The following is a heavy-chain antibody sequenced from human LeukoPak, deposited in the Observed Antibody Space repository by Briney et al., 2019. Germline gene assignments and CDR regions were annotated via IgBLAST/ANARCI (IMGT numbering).Heavy chain of an antibody. D-gene: IGHD6-19*01. J-gene: IGHJ4*02. CDR2: ISAYNGNT. CDR1: GYTFTTYG. CDR3: ARDLSGEKPYYFDY. Sequence: ASLKVSCTASGYTFTTYGISWVRHAPGQGLEWMGWISAYNGNTNYAQKLQGRVTMTTDTSTSTAYMELRSLRSDDTAVYYCARDLSGEKPYYFDYWGQGTLVTVSS. V-gene: IGHV1-18*01.